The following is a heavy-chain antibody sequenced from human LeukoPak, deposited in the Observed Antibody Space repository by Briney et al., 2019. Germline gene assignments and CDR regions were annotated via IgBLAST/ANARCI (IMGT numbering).Heavy chain of an antibody. CDR1: GFTFSSYG. V-gene: IGHV3-30*18. CDR2: ISYDGSNK. J-gene: IGHJ4*02. Sequence: GRSLRLSCAASGFTFSSYGMLWVRQAPGKGLEWVAVISYDGSNKYYADSVKGRFTISRDNSKNTLYLQMNSLRAEDTAVYYCAKGPLWELLPFGYWGQGTLVTVSS. D-gene: IGHD1-26*01. CDR3: AKGPLWELLPFGY.